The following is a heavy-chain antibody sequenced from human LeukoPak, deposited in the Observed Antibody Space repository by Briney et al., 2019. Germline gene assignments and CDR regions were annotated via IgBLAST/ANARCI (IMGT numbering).Heavy chain of an antibody. Sequence: PGGSLRLSCAASGFTFSSYEMNWVRQAPGKGLEWLSYISTNGVNIHYADSVKGRFTISRDNAKNFLYLQMNSLRAEDTAVYYCARTYYDILTGYNPYFDYWGQGILVTVSS. V-gene: IGHV3-48*03. CDR1: GFTFSSYE. CDR2: ISTNGVNI. D-gene: IGHD3-9*01. J-gene: IGHJ4*02. CDR3: ARTYYDILTGYNPYFDY.